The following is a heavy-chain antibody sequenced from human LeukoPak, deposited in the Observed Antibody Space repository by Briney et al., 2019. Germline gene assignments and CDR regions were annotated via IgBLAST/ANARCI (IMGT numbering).Heavy chain of an antibody. D-gene: IGHD6-13*01. Sequence: SETLSLTCAVSGGSISNHYWSWIRQPPGKGLEWIGYIYYSGSTNYNPSLKSRVTISLDTSKKQFSLNLSSVTAADTAFYYCARASWYHYYYMDVWGKGTTVTVSS. V-gene: IGHV4-59*08. CDR1: GGSISNHY. J-gene: IGHJ6*03. CDR3: ARASWYHYYYMDV. CDR2: IYYSGST.